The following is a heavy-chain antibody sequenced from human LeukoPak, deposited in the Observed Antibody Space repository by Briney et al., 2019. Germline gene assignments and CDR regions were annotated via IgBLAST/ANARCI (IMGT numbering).Heavy chain of an antibody. CDR3: ANAYGDYVPFDY. CDR2: ISYDGSNK. V-gene: IGHV3-30-3*01. CDR1: GFTFSSYA. D-gene: IGHD4-17*01. Sequence: GRSLRLSCAASGFTFSSYAMPWVRQAPGKGLEWVAVISYDGSNKYYADSVKGRFTISRDNSKNTLYLQMNSLRAEDTAVYYCANAYGDYVPFDYWGQGTLVTVSS. J-gene: IGHJ4*02.